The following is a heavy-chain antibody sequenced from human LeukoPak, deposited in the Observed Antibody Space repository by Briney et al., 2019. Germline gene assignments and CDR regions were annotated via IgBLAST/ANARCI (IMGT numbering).Heavy chain of an antibody. V-gene: IGHV3-21*01. CDR2: ISSSSSYI. CDR3: ARVRYDSSGYYYFDY. D-gene: IGHD3-22*01. J-gene: IGHJ4*02. CDR1: GFTFSSYS. Sequence: PGGSLRLSCAASGFTFSSYSMNWVRQAPGKGLEWVSCISSSSSYIYYADSVKGRFTISRDNAKNSLYLQMNSLRAEDTAVYYCARVRYDSSGYYYFDYWGQGTLVTVSS.